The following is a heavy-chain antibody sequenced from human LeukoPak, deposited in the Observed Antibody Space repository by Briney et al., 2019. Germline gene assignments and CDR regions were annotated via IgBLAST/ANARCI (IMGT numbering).Heavy chain of an antibody. CDR3: AKERQTGDYFTSDR. Sequence: GGSLRLSCAASGFTFSSYAMSWVRQAPGKGLEWVSAISGSGSNMYYTGSVKGRFTISRDNSKNTLYLQMNSLRGEDTAVYYCAKERQTGDYFTSDRWGQGTLVTVSS. CDR1: GFTFSSYA. J-gene: IGHJ5*02. V-gene: IGHV3-23*01. CDR2: ISGSGSNM. D-gene: IGHD4-17*01.